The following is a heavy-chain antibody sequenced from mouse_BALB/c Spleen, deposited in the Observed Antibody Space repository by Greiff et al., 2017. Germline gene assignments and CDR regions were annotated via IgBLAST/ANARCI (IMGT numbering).Heavy chain of an antibody. CDR2: ISNGGGST. D-gene: IGHD1-1*01. CDR1: GFTFSSYT. V-gene: IGHV5-12-2*01. J-gene: IGHJ3*01. Sequence: EVHLVESGGGLVQPGGSLKLSCAASGFTFSSYTMSWVRQTPEKRLEWVAYISNGGGSTYYPDTVKGRFTISRDNAKNTLYLQMSSLKSEDTAMYYCARQGGGSSLWFAYWGQGTLVTVSA. CDR3: ARQGGGSSLWFAY.